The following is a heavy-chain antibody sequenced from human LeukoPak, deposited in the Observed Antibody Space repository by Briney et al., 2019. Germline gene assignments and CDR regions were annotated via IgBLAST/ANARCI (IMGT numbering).Heavy chain of an antibody. CDR2: IWYDGSNK. J-gene: IGHJ6*02. V-gene: IGHV3-33*01. Sequence: PGGSLRLSCAASGFTFSSYGMHWVRQAPGKGLEWVAVIWYDGSNKYYADSVKGRFTISRDNSKNTLYLQMNSLRAEDTAVYYCARDGIFGVVKYYYYYGMDVWGQGTTVTVSS. D-gene: IGHD3-3*01. CDR1: GFTFSSYG. CDR3: ARDGIFGVVKYYYYYGMDV.